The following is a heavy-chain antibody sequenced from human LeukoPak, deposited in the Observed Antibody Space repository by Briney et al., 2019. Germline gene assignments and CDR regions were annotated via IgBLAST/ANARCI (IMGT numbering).Heavy chain of an antibody. CDR2: IYYSGST. CDR3: ARQRYYDSSGYAAFDI. V-gene: IGHV4-39*01. Sequence: SETLSLTCTVSGGSISSSSYYWGWIRQPPGKGLEWIGSIYYSGSTYYNPSLKSRVTISVDTSKNQFSLKLSSVTAADTAVYYCARQRYYDSSGYAAFDIWGQGTMVTVSS. CDR1: GGSISSSSYY. D-gene: IGHD3-22*01. J-gene: IGHJ3*02.